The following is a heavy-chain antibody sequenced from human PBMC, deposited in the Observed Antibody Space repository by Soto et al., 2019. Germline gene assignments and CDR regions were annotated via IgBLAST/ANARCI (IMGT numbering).Heavy chain of an antibody. J-gene: IGHJ4*02. D-gene: IGHD3-22*01. CDR3: AKDLVNYDSSPEPHYFDY. Sequence: GGSLRLSCAASGFTFSSYAMSWVRQAPGKGLEWVSAISGSGGSTYYADSVKGRFTISRDNSKNTLYLQMNSLRAEDTAVYYCAKDLVNYDSSPEPHYFDYWGQGTLVTVSS. CDR1: GFTFSSYA. V-gene: IGHV3-23*01. CDR2: ISGSGGST.